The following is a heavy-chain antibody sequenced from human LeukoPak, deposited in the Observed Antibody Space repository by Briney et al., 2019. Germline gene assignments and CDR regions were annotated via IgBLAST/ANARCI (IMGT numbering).Heavy chain of an antibody. V-gene: IGHV4-59*08. J-gene: IGHJ6*02. Sequence: SETLSLTCTVSGGSISTYYWNWIRQPPGKGLEWIGYIYYSGTTSFNPSLESRVTMSVDTSKNQIYLRLRSVTAADTAVYYCARLGFWSVHRVYAMDVWGQGTTVTVSS. CDR1: GGSISTYY. D-gene: IGHD3-3*01. CDR3: ARLGFWSVHRVYAMDV. CDR2: IYYSGTT.